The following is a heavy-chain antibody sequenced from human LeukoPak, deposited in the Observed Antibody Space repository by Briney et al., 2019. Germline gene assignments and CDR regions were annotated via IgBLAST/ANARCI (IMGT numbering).Heavy chain of an antibody. D-gene: IGHD3-9*01. Sequence: SETLSLTCTVSGGSVSSSIYYWGWIRQPPGKGLEWIGSIYYSGSTSYNPSLKSRVTIFVDTSKNQFSLKLTSVTAADTAVYYCASRNDILTGYVFDFWGQGTLVTVS. J-gene: IGHJ4*02. CDR1: GGSVSSSIYY. V-gene: IGHV4-39*01. CDR2: IYYSGST. CDR3: ASRNDILTGYVFDF.